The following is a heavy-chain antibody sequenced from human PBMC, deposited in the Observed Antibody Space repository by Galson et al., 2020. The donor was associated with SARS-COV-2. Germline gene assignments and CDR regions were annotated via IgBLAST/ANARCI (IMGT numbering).Heavy chain of an antibody. CDR2: IYPGDSDT. D-gene: IGHD2-21*02. Sequence: GASLKLSCTGSGYSFTSYWISWVRQMPGKGLEWMGIIYPGDSDTRYSPSFQGQATISADKSISTAYLQWSSLKASDTAMYYCARLIQIVVVTAMPAHWYFDLWGRGTLVTVSS. CDR3: ARLIQIVVVTAMPAHWYFDL. J-gene: IGHJ2*01. V-gene: IGHV5-51*01. CDR1: GYSFTSYW.